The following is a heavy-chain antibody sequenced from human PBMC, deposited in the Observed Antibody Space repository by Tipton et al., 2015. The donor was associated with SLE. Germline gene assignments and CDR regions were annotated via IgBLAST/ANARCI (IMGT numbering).Heavy chain of an antibody. CDR3: ARDGLLKGDYLDY. D-gene: IGHD2/OR15-2a*01. CDR1: GFTFSSYA. J-gene: IGHJ4*02. V-gene: IGHV3-30-3*01. CDR2: ISYDGSNK. Sequence: SLRLSCAASGFTFSSYAMHWVRQAPGKGLEWVAVISYDGSNKYYADSVKGRFTISRDNSKNTLYLQMNSLRAEDTAVYYCARDGLLKGDYLDYWGQGTLVTVSS.